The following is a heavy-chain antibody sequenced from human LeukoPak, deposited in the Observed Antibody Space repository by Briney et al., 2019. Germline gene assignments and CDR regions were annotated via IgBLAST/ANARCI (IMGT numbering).Heavy chain of an antibody. D-gene: IGHD1-7*01. V-gene: IGHV4-61*01. J-gene: IGHJ4*02. CDR2: IYHSGNT. Sequence: SETLSLTCAVSGGSVSSNTYSWSWIRQPPGKGLEWIGYIYHSGNTNYNPSLTSRVTISVDRSKNQFSLKLSSVTAADTAVYYCARAPNYYFDYWGQGTLVTVSS. CDR3: ARAPNYYFDY. CDR1: GGSVSSNTYS.